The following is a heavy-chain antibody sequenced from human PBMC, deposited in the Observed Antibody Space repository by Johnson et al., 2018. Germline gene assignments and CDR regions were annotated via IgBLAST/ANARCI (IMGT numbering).Heavy chain of an antibody. CDR3: AKHRGDGDFQDAFDI. Sequence: QVQLQESGPGLVKPSEILSLPCTVSGASISSSSFYWGWIRQPPGKGLEWIGSVYYRGSTYYNPALQSRVTISVDMSMNQVSLKLTSVTAADTAVYYCAKHRGDGDFQDAFDIWGLGTTVTVSS. CDR1: GASISSSSFY. J-gene: IGHJ3*02. V-gene: IGHV4-39*01. D-gene: IGHD4-17*01. CDR2: VYYRGST.